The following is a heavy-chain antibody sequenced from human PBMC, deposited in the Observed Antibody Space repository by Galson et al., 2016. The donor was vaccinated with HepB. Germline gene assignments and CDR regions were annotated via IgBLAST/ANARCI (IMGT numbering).Heavy chain of an antibody. Sequence: SVKVSCKASGSTFSTDAIAWVRQAPGQGLEWMGGFIPTFGTADHAQKFQGRLTITADESTSTAYMELRNLTSEDTAVDYCARQGGRERQLATGYYYYYSGMDVWGQGTTVTVSS. D-gene: IGHD6-13*01. CDR1: GSTFSTDA. J-gene: IGHJ6*02. CDR2: FIPTFGTA. V-gene: IGHV1-69*13. CDR3: ARQGGRERQLATGYYYYYSGMDV.